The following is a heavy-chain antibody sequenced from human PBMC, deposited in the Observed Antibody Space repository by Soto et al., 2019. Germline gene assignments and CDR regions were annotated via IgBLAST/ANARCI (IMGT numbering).Heavy chain of an antibody. Sequence: ASVKVSCKASEYTFTSYYMHWVRQAPGQGLEWMGIINPSGGSTSYAQKFQGRVTMTRDTSTSTVYMELSSLRSEDTAVYYCGRDKDIVVVVAAYQFDYWGQGTLVTVSS. V-gene: IGHV1-46*03. J-gene: IGHJ4*02. CDR1: EYTFTSYY. D-gene: IGHD2-15*01. CDR3: GRDKDIVVVVAAYQFDY. CDR2: INPSGGST.